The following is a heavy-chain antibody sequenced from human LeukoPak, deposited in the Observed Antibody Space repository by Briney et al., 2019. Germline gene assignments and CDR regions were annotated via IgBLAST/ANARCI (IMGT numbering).Heavy chain of an antibody. J-gene: IGHJ6*02. CDR3: TRGSQSDYYYGMDV. CDR2: IRSRTNTYAT. V-gene: IGHV3-73*01. Sequence: GGSLRLSCAASGFTFSGSAMHWVRQASGKGLEWVGRIRSRTNTYATAYAASVKGGFTISRDDSKNMAYLHMNSLKTDDTAVYYCTRGSQSDYYYGMDVWGQGTTVTVSS. CDR1: GFTFSGSA.